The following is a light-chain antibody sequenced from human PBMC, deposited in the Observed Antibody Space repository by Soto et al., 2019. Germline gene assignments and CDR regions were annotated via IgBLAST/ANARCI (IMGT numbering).Light chain of an antibody. CDR1: QSVLSRSNNKNC. J-gene: IGKJ1*01. CDR3: QHYHSIPWT. V-gene: IGKV4-1*01. CDR2: WAS. Sequence: DIVMTQSPESLAVSLGERATINCKSSQSVLSRSNNKNCLAWYQQKSGQPPKLLIYWASARESGVPDRFSGSGSETDFTLTISSLQAEDVAEYYCQHYHSIPWTGGQGTRVEIK.